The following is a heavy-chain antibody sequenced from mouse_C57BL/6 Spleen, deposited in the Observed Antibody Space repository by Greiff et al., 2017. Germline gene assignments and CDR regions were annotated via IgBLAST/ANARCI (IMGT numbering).Heavy chain of an antibody. Sequence: QVQLQQPGAELVKPGASVKLSCKASGYTFTSYWMHWVKQRPGQGLEWIGMIHPNSGSTNYNEKFKSKATLTVDKSSSTAYMQLSSLTSEDSAVYYCARDRDGNYGYFDYWGQGTTLTVSS. CDR3: ARDRDGNYGYFDY. V-gene: IGHV1-64*01. D-gene: IGHD2-1*01. CDR1: GYTFTSYW. J-gene: IGHJ2*01. CDR2: IHPNSGST.